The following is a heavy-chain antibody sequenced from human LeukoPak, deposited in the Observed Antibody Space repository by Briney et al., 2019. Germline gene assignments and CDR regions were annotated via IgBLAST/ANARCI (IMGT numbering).Heavy chain of an antibody. V-gene: IGHV3-21*04. CDR3: AKDISLLRLYAFDI. D-gene: IGHD3-16*01. J-gene: IGHJ3*02. Sequence: GGSLRLSCAASGFTFSSYEMNWVRQAPGKGLEWVSSISSSSSYIYYADSVKGRFTISRDNAKNSLYLQMNSLRAEDTAVYYCAKDISLLRLYAFDIWGQGTMVTVSS. CDR1: GFTFSSYE. CDR2: ISSSSSYI.